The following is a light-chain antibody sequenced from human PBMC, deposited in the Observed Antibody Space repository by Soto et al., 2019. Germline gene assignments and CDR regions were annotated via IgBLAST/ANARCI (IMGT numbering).Light chain of an antibody. J-gene: IGLJ2*01. CDR2: GNS. CDR3: QSYDSSLSGLV. CDR1: SSNIGAGYD. V-gene: IGLV1-40*01. Sequence: QSVLTQPPSVSGAPGQRVTISCTGSSSNIGAGYDVHWYQQLPGTAPKLLIYGNSNRPSGVPDRFSGSKSGTSASLAITGLQAEDEADYYGQSYDSSLSGLVFGGWTKVTVL.